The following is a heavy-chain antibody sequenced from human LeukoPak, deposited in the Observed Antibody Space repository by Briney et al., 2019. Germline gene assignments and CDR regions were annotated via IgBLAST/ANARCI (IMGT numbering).Heavy chain of an antibody. V-gene: IGHV3-74*01. Sequence: GSLRLSCAASDFIFSNYWMHWVRQPPGKGLVWVSRIDTDGSITSYADSVKGRFTISRDNAKNTLYLQMNSVSAEDTAVYYCARGGSWAAAGIDYWGQGTLVTVSS. CDR2: IDTDGSIT. J-gene: IGHJ4*02. CDR3: ARGGSWAAAGIDY. CDR1: DFIFSNYW. D-gene: IGHD6-13*01.